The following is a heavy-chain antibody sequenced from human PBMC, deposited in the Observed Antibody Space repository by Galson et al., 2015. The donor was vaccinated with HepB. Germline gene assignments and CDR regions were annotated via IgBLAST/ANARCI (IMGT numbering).Heavy chain of an antibody. Sequence: SLRLSCAASGFTFSNAWMSWVRQAPGKGLEWVGRIKSKTDGGTTDYAAPVKGRFTISRDDSKNTLYLQMNSLKTEDTAVYYCAKRAFDYYGMDVWGQGTTVTVSS. CDR1: GFTFSNAW. CDR3: AKRAFDYYGMDV. CDR2: IKSKTDGGTT. J-gene: IGHJ6*02. D-gene: IGHD3-3*01. V-gene: IGHV3-15*01.